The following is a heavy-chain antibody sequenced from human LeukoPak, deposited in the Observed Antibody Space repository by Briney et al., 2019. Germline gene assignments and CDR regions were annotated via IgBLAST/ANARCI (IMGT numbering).Heavy chain of an antibody. D-gene: IGHD5-24*01. CDR2: ISYEGSNE. J-gene: IGHJ4*02. CDR1: GFTFSTYS. CDR3: ARSGSLMATMDY. V-gene: IGHV3-30-3*01. Sequence: PGGSLRLSCATSGFTFSTYSMHWVRQAPGKGLEWVAVISYEGSNEYYADSVKGRFTISRDNSKNTLYLQMNSLRAEDTAVCYCARSGSLMATMDYWGQGTLVTVSS.